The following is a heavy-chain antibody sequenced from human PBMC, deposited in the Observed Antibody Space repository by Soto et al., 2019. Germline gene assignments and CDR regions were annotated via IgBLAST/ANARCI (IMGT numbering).Heavy chain of an antibody. D-gene: IGHD6-19*01. CDR3: ARGEVHSSGWNFDC. J-gene: IGHJ4*02. Sequence: QVQLVQSGAEVRKPGASVKVSCKASGYKFTGDHLHWVRQTPGLGLEWMGRINPNSGSTNYAQKFQGRVTLTRDTSTTTAYMELSILRSEDTAVYYCARGEVHSSGWNFDCWGQGTLVTVSS. V-gene: IGHV1-46*03. CDR1: GYKFTGDH. CDR2: INPNSGST.